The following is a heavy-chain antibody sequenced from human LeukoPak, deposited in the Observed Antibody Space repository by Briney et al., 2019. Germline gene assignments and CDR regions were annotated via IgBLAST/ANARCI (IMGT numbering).Heavy chain of an antibody. D-gene: IGHD4-23*01. Sequence: GTSLRLSCAASRFTFSRHGMHWVRQGPGKGLDLAAFISFDGSNKWYADSVKGRFTISRDNSKSTLYLQMDSLRADDTAVYYCARWNGGNSDGTYDYWGQGTPVTVSS. J-gene: IGHJ4*02. CDR1: RFTFSRHG. CDR3: ARWNGGNSDGTYDY. CDR2: ISFDGSNK. V-gene: IGHV3-33*01.